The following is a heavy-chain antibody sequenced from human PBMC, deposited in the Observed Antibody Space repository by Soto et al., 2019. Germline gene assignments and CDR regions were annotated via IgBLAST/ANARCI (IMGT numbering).Heavy chain of an antibody. J-gene: IGHJ3*02. CDR2: IYWDDDK. CDR3: AHSGGGVWAVVDAFDI. D-gene: IGHD3-16*01. V-gene: IGHV2-5*02. Sequence: QITLKESGPTLVKPTQTLTLTCTFSGFSLSTSGVGVGWIRQPPGKALEWLALIYWDDDKRYSPSLKSRLTITKDTSKNQVVLTMTNMDPVDTATYYCAHSGGGVWAVVDAFDIWGQGTMVTVSS. CDR1: GFSLSTSGVG.